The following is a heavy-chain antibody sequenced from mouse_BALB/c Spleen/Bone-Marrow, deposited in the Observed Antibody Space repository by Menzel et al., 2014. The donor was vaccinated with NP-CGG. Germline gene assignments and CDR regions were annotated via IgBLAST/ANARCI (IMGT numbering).Heavy chain of an antibody. V-gene: IGHV5-6-3*01. Sequence: EVQLQQSGGGLVQPGGSLKLSCVASGFTFSSYGMSWVPQTPDKRLELVATINNNGGSTYYPDSVKGQFTISRDNAKNTLYLQMSSLKSEDTAMYYCARVYGWYFDVWGAGTTVTVSS. D-gene: IGHD1-1*01. CDR1: GFTFSSYG. J-gene: IGHJ1*01. CDR2: INNNGGST. CDR3: ARVYGWYFDV.